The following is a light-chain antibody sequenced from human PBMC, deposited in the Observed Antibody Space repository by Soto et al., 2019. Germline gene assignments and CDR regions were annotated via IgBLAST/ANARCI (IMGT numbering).Light chain of an antibody. CDR1: QGVRNN. Sequence: MTISASSVSLPQKDRVSITCWASQGVRNNLDWYQQKPGKAPKRLIYGTSNLPTGVPSRFSGSGYGTDFTLIISSLQAEDVVTYCSLEPASLPSTFGQVTMLDTK. CDR3: LEPASLPST. J-gene: IGKJ2*02. V-gene: IGKV1-17*01. CDR2: GTS.